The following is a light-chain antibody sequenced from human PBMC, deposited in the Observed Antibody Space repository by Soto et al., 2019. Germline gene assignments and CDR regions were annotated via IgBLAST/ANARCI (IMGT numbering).Light chain of an antibody. CDR1: QVVPNR. CDR2: EES. V-gene: IGKV1-5*01. J-gene: IGKJ4*01. Sequence: DIHLTQSPSTLSASVGDRVTITCRPSQVVPNRLAWYQQKPGKPPKLLIYEESSLHSGVPSRFSGSGSETDFTLTISSLQPEDFAIYYCQQNYSFSLTFGRGTKVDIK. CDR3: QQNYSFSLT.